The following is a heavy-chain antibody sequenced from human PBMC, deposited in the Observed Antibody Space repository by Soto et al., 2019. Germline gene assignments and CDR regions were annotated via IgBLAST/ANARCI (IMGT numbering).Heavy chain of an antibody. V-gene: IGHV3-15*07. CDR3: TAGLLRAGDMDV. Sequence: EVQLVESGGGLVKPGGSLRLSCAASGFTFANAWMNWVRQTPGNGLEWVGRIKGKTTGGTTDYPTPVKGTFTISRDDSKNTLYLHLNSLQTEDTAVYYCTAGLLRAGDMDVWGQGTTVTVSS. J-gene: IGHJ6*02. CDR2: IKGKTTGGTT. CDR1: GFTFANAW. D-gene: IGHD6-25*01.